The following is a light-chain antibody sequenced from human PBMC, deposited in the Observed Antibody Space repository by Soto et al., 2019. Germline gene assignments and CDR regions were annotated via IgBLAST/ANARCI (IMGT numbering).Light chain of an antibody. Sequence: ETVLTQSPGTLSLSPGERATLSCRASQPVFIRYLAWYQQKPGQSPRLLIYGASSRPTGIPDRFSGSGSGTDFTLAISRLEPEDFALYYCQQYGSSPFTFGGGTKVDIK. J-gene: IGKJ4*01. CDR2: GAS. V-gene: IGKV3-20*01. CDR3: QQYGSSPFT. CDR1: QPVFIRY.